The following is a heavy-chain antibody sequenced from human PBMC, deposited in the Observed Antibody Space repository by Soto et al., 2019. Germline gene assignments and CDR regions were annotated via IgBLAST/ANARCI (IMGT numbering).Heavy chain of an antibody. J-gene: IGHJ4*02. CDR1: GFTFSSYS. V-gene: IGHV3-21*01. CDR2: ISSSSSYI. Sequence: EVQLVESGGGLVKPGGSLRLSCAASGFTFSSYSMNWVRQAPGKGLEWVSSISSSSSYIYYADSVKGRFTISRDNAKNSLYLQMNSLRAEDTAVYYCAVHRVLDEYGDYWGQGTLVTVSS. D-gene: IGHD3-3*01. CDR3: AVHRVLDEYGDY.